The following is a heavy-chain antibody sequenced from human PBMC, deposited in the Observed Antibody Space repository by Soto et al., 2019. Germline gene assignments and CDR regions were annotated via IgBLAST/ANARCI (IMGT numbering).Heavy chain of an antibody. V-gene: IGHV3-74*01. CDR2: INSDGSST. D-gene: IGHD2-15*01. J-gene: IGHJ4*02. CDR1: GFTFSSYW. Sequence: GSLRLSCAASGFTFSSYWMHWVRQAPGKGLVWVSRINSDGSSTSYADSVKGRFTISRDNAKNTLYLQMNSLRAEDTAVYYCASVPPEWCCFDYWGQGNLVTVSS. CDR3: ASVPPEWCCFDY.